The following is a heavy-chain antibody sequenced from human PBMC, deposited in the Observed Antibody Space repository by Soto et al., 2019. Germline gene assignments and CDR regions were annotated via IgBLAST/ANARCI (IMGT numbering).Heavy chain of an antibody. J-gene: IGHJ4*02. Sequence: QVQLVESGGGVVQPGRSLRLACAASGFTFSSYAMHWVRQAPGKGLEWVAVISYDGSNKYYADSVKVRFTISRDNSNNTLYLQMNSLRAEDTAVYYCAREGDIVVVVAAFFDYWGQGTLVTVSS. CDR2: ISYDGSNK. CDR1: GFTFSSYA. V-gene: IGHV3-30-3*01. D-gene: IGHD2-15*01. CDR3: AREGDIVVVVAAFFDY.